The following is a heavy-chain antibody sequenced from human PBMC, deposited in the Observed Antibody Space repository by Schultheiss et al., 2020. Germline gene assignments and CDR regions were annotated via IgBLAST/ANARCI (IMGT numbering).Heavy chain of an antibody. D-gene: IGHD2-21*01. Sequence: GESLKISCAASGFTVSSNYMSWVRQAPGKGLEWVSVIYSGGSPYYADSVKGRFTISRDNSKNTLYLQMNSLRAEDTAVYYCARDMEGLDYWGQGTLVTVSS. J-gene: IGHJ4*02. CDR2: IYSGGSP. CDR1: GFTVSSNY. CDR3: ARDMEGLDY. V-gene: IGHV3-53*05.